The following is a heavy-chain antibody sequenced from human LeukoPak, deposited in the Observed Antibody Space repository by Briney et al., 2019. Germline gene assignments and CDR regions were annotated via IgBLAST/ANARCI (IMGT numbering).Heavy chain of an antibody. D-gene: IGHD5-12*01. CDR1: GYTFTSYG. CDR3: ARERDRGYSGYGLGLGYAFDI. V-gene: IGHV1-18*01. CDR2: ISAYNGNT. J-gene: IGHJ3*02. Sequence: ASVTVSCKASGYTFTSYGISWVRQAPGQGLEWMGWISAYNGNTNYAQKLQGRVTMTTDTSTSTAYMELRSLRSDDTAVYYCARERDRGYSGYGLGLGYAFDIWGQGTMVTVSS.